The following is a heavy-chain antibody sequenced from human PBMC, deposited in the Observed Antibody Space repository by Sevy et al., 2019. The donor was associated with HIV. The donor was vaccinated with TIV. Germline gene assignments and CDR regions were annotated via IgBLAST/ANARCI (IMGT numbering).Heavy chain of an antibody. V-gene: IGHV3-30*02. Sequence: GESLKISCTASGFTFSNFGMHWVRQVPGKGLEWVTFIRYDGSDKYYAASVKGRFTISRDDSMNTLYLQMDSLRPEDTAIYYCAKDLAGRGRRYFDFWGQGALVTVSS. D-gene: IGHD2-15*01. CDR3: AKDLAGRGRRYFDF. J-gene: IGHJ4*02. CDR1: GFTFSNFG. CDR2: IRYDGSDK.